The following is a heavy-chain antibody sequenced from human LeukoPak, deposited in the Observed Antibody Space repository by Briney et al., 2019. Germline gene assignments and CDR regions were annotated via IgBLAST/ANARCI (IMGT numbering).Heavy chain of an antibody. D-gene: IGHD1-26*01. CDR3: ARTSGSYPINDVDY. V-gene: IGHV3-30*03. Sequence: GGSLRLSCAASGFIFSSYGMHWVRQAPGKGLEWVAVISYDGSDKYYADSVKGRFTISRDNSRNTLYLQMNTLRAEDTAVYYCARTSGSYPINDVDYWGQGTLVTVSS. CDR1: GFIFSSYG. J-gene: IGHJ4*02. CDR2: ISYDGSDK.